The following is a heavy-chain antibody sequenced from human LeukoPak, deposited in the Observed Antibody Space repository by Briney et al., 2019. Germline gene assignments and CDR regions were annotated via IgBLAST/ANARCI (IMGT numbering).Heavy chain of an antibody. CDR1: GDSVSSNSAA. J-gene: IGHJ4*02. D-gene: IGHD6-19*01. CDR3: ARGANSYSSGWYSIRKYYFDY. V-gene: IGHV6-1*01. Sequence: TLSLTCAISGDSVSSNSAAWNWIRQSPSRGLEWLGRTYYRSKWYNDYAASVKSRITINPDTSKNQFSLQLNSVTPEDTAVYYCARGANSYSSGWYSIRKYYFDYWGQGTLVTVSS. CDR2: TYYRSKWYN.